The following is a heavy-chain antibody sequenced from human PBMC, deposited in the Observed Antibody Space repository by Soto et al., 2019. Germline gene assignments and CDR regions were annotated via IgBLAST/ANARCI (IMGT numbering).Heavy chain of an antibody. V-gene: IGHV4-31*03. J-gene: IGHJ4*02. CDR2: ITYGGSI. Sequence: QVQLQEAGPRLVKPSQTLSLTCTVSGASITNDAFFWTWVRRHPEKGLEWLAYITYGGSIHYDPSLRSRLTVSIDKSKSQFSLNVRSVTAADTAVYYCAKMERTQLWLLVQNWGQGLLVTVSS. CDR3: AKMERTQLWLLVQN. CDR1: GASITNDAFF. D-gene: IGHD5-18*01.